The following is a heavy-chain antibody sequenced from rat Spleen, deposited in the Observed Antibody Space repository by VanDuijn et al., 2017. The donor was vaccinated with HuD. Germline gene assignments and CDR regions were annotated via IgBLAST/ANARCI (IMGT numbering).Heavy chain of an antibody. D-gene: IGHD1-9*01. V-gene: IGHV5-29*01. Sequence: EVQLVESDGGLVQPGRSLKLSCAASGFTFSDYGMAWVRQAPTKGLEWVATISYDDSRTYYRDSVKGRFTISRDNAKSTLYLQMNSLRSEDTATYYCARRHYGYTDYFDYWGQGVMVTVSS. CDR2: ISYDDSRT. CDR3: ARRHYGYTDYFDY. J-gene: IGHJ2*01. CDR1: GFTFSDYG.